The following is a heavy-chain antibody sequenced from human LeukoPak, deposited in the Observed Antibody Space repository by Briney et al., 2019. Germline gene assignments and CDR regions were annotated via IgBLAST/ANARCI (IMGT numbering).Heavy chain of an antibody. J-gene: IGHJ4*02. CDR2: IKQDGSEK. CDR1: GFTFSSYW. CDR3: ARDHWRDYYFDY. Sequence: PGGSLRLSCAASGFTFSSYWISWVRQAPGKGLEWVANIKQDGSEKYYVDSVKGRFTISRDNAKNSLYLQMNSLRAEDTAVYYCARDHWRDYYFDYWGQGTLVTVPS. D-gene: IGHD2-21*02. V-gene: IGHV3-7*01.